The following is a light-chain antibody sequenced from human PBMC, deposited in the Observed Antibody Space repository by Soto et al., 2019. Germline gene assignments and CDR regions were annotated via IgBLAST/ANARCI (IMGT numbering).Light chain of an antibody. V-gene: IGLV2-14*01. J-gene: IGLJ2*01. Sequence: QSALTQPASVSGSPGQSITLSCTGTSSDVGSYNYVSWYQQHAGKAPKVMIYEVNNRPSGVSNRFSGSKSGNTASLTISGLQADDEADYYCSAYTTSSTLVFGGGTKVTVL. CDR3: SAYTTSSTLV. CDR1: SSDVGSYNY. CDR2: EVN.